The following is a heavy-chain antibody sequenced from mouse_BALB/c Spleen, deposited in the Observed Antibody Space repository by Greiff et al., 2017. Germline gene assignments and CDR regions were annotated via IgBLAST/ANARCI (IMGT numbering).Heavy chain of an antibody. V-gene: IGHV5-9-4*01. CDR1: GFTFSSYA. J-gene: IGHJ2*01. D-gene: IGHD3-2*01. CDR2: ISSGGSYT. Sequence: EVHLVESGGGLVKPGGSLKLSCAASGFTFSSYAMSWVRQSPEKRLEWVAEISSGGSYTYYPDTVTGRFTISRDNAKNTLYLEMSSLRSEDTAMYYCARGTARALFDYWGQGTTLTVSS. CDR3: ARGTARALFDY.